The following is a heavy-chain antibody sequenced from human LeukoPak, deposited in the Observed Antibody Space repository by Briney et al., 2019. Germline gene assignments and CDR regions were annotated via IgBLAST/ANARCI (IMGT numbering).Heavy chain of an antibody. CDR1: GFPFSSYA. CDR3: ARGTGLRPLGSGSIDY. CDR2: ISYDGSNK. D-gene: IGHD3-10*01. V-gene: IGHV3-30-3*01. Sequence: GGSLRLSCSASGFPFSSYAMHWVRQAPGKGLEWVAVISYDGSNKYYADSVKGRFTISRDNSKNTLYLQMNSLRAEDTAVYYCARGTGLRPLGSGSIDYWGQGTLVTVSS. J-gene: IGHJ4*02.